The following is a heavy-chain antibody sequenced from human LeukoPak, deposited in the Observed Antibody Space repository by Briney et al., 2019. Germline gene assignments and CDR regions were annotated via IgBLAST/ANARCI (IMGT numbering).Heavy chain of an antibody. CDR1: GFTFSDYG. Sequence: GGSLRLSCAASGFTFSDYGMHWVRQAPGKGLEWVAFIRYDGSNKYYVDSVKGRFTISRDNSKNTLYLQMNSLKTEDTAVYYCTTDGNYDFWSGYPQYYFDYWGQGTLVTVSS. J-gene: IGHJ4*02. CDR3: TTDGNYDFWSGYPQYYFDY. CDR2: IRYDGSNK. D-gene: IGHD3-3*01. V-gene: IGHV3-30*02.